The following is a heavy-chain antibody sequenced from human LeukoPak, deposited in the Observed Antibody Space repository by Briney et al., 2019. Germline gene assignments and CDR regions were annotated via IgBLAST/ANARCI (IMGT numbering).Heavy chain of an antibody. CDR3: TTNYDSSGCYLKIDY. Sequence: PGGSLRLSCAASGFTFSNAWMSWVRQAPGKGLEWVGRIKSKTNGGTTDYAAPVKGRFTISRDDSKNTLYLQMNSLKTEDTAVYYCTTNYDSSGCYLKIDYWGQGTLVTVSS. CDR2: IKSKTNGGTT. V-gene: IGHV3-15*01. J-gene: IGHJ4*02. CDR1: GFTFSNAW. D-gene: IGHD3-22*01.